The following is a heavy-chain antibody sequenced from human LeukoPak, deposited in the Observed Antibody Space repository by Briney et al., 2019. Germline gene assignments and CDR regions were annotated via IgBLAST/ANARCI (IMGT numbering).Heavy chain of an antibody. D-gene: IGHD6-6*01. J-gene: IGHJ4*02. CDR1: GGTFSSHA. V-gene: IGHV1-69*13. Sequence: ASVKVSCKASGGTFSSHAISWVRQAPGQGLEWMGGIIPIFGTANYAQKFQGRVTITADESTSTAYMELSSLRSEDTAVYYCAREGDSSSSSPLDYWGQGTLVTVPS. CDR3: AREGDSSSSSPLDY. CDR2: IIPIFGTA.